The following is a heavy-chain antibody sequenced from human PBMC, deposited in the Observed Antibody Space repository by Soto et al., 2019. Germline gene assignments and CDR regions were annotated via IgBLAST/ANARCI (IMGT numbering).Heavy chain of an antibody. CDR1: GFIFSSYA. V-gene: IGHV3-64*01. CDR3: AKTRYNWNDVTDAFDI. J-gene: IGHJ3*02. Sequence: EVPLVESGGGLVQPGGSLRLSCAASGFIFSSYAMHWVRQAPGKGLEYVSAIGSNGDSTYYANSVRGRFTISRDNSKNTLYLQMGSLRAEDMGVYYCAKTRYNWNDVTDAFDIWGQGTMVTVSS. D-gene: IGHD1-1*01. CDR2: IGSNGDST.